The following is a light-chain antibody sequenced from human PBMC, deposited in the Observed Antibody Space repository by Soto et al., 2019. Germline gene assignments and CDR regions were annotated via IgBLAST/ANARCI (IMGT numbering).Light chain of an antibody. CDR3: QQRKIWPPIT. Sequence: EIVLTQSPATLSLSPGERATLSCRASQGVSGYLAWYQQKPGQAPRLLIYEVSNRAPGIPARFSGSGSGTDFTLTISSLEPEDFAVYYCQQRKIWPPITFGQGTRLEIK. V-gene: IGKV3-11*01. CDR1: QGVSGY. CDR2: EVS. J-gene: IGKJ5*01.